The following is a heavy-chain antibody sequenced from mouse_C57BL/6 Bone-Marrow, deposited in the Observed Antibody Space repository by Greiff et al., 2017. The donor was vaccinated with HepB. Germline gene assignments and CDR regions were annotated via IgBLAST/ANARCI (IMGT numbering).Heavy chain of an antibody. CDR3: ASNWDVAY. Sequence: DVQLQESGGGLVKPGGSLKLSCAASGFTFSSYAMSWVRQTPEKRLEWVATISDGGSYTYYPDNVKGRFTISRDNAKNNLYLQMSHLKSEDTAMYYCASNWDVAYWGQGTLVTVSA. CDR2: ISDGGSYT. V-gene: IGHV5-4*01. CDR1: GFTFSSYA. D-gene: IGHD4-1*02. J-gene: IGHJ3*01.